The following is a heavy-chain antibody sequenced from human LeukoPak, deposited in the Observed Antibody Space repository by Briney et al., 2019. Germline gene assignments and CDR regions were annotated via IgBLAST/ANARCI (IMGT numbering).Heavy chain of an antibody. D-gene: IGHD3-3*01. Sequence: SETLSLTCTVSGGSISSSSYSWGWIRQPPGKGLEWIGSIYYSGSTYYNPSLKSRVTISVDTSKNQFSLKLSSVTAADTAAYYCARQDYDFWSGYSPIDYWGQGTLVTVSS. CDR2: IYYSGST. V-gene: IGHV4-39*01. J-gene: IGHJ4*02. CDR1: GGSISSSSYS. CDR3: ARQDYDFWSGYSPIDY.